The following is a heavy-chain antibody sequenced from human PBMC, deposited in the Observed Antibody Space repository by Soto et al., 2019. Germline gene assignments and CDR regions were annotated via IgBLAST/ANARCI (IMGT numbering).Heavy chain of an antibody. CDR1: GFTFSSYW. CDR3: ARGSSEQLVPYYYYGMDV. V-gene: IGHV3-74*01. J-gene: IGHJ6*02. CDR2: INSDGSST. D-gene: IGHD6-6*01. Sequence: GGSLRLSCAASGFTFSSYWMHWVRQAPGKGLVWVSRINSDGSSTSYADSVKGRFTISRDNAKNTLYLQMNSLRAEDTAVYYCARGSSEQLVPYYYYGMDVWGQGTTVTVSS.